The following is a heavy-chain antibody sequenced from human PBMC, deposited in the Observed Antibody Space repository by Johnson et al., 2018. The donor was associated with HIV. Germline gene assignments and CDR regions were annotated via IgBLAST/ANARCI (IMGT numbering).Heavy chain of an antibody. CDR1: GFTVSSKY. J-gene: IGHJ3*02. D-gene: IGHD6-6*01. Sequence: EVQLVESGGGLIQPGGSLRLSCAASGFTVSSKYMSWVRQAPGKGLEWVSIIYSGGSTYYADSVKGRFTISRDNSKNTLYLQMNSLRAEDTAVYYCARGSIAAHDAFDIWGQGTMVTVSS. CDR2: IYSGGST. CDR3: ARGSIAAHDAFDI. V-gene: IGHV3-53*01.